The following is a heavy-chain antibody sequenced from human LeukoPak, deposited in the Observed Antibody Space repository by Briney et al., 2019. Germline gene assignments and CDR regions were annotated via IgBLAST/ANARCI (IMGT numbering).Heavy chain of an antibody. CDR2: INHSGST. D-gene: IGHD6-19*01. CDR3: ARDPYSSGLFDL. V-gene: IGHV4-34*01. Sequence: SETLSLTCAVYGGSFSGYYWSWIRQPPGKGLEWSGEINHSGSTNYNPSLKSRVTISVDTSKNQFSLKLSSVTAADTAVYYCARDPYSSGLFDLWGRGTLVTVPS. J-gene: IGHJ2*01. CDR1: GGSFSGYY.